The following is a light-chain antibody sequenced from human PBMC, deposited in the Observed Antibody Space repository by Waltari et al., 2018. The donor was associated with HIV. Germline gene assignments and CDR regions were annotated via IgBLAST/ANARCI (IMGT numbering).Light chain of an antibody. Sequence: LQMAQSPSPLYASVRHTSPLSCRARQPVGANLNWYQVKCGDAPKLLLYGVSSLNSGVSSRFSGGGSGTNFTLTINSLQPGDSATYYCQQTYTVPRTFGRGTRVEI. CDR3: QQTYTVPRT. V-gene: IGKV1-39*01. CDR1: QPVGAN. J-gene: IGKJ1*01. CDR2: GVS.